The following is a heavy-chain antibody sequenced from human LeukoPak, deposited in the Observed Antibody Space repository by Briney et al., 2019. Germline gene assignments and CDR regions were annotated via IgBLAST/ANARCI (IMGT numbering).Heavy chain of an antibody. Sequence: PGGSLKLSCAASGFTFSGSAMHWVRQASGKGLEWVGRIRSKANSYATAYAASVKGRFTISRDDSKNTAYLQMNSLKTEDTAVYYCTRHKSPGWGGTGGNMCYYYGMDVWGKGTTVTVSS. CDR1: GFTFSGSA. J-gene: IGHJ6*04. D-gene: IGHD3-10*01. CDR3: TRHKSPGWGGTGGNMCYYYGMDV. V-gene: IGHV3-73*01. CDR2: IRSKANSYAT.